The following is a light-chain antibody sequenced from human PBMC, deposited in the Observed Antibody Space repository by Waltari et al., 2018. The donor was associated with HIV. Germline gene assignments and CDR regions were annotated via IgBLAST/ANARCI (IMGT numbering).Light chain of an antibody. Sequence: SYELTQPPSVSVSPGQSAKITCFGDALTEKYGYWFQQKSGQAPLLVIYEDSKRPSGIPERFSGSTSGTTTTLTISGAQVDDEGDYYCYSTDSAGTLVVFGGGTKLTVL. V-gene: IGLV3-10*01. CDR3: YSTDSAGTLVV. J-gene: IGLJ2*01. CDR1: ALTEKY. CDR2: EDS.